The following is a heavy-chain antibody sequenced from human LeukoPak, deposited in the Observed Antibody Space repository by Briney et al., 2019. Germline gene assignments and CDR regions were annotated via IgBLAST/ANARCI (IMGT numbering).Heavy chain of an antibody. J-gene: IGHJ4*02. D-gene: IGHD1-14*01. CDR1: GFTVITND. V-gene: IGHV3-53*01. Sequence: GGSLRLSCAASGFTVITNDMTWVRQAPGKGPEWVSVLYSDGNTKYADSVQGRFTISRDNSKNTLYLEMNRLRPDDTAVYYCARGVEPLAANTLAYWGQGTLVTVSS. CDR2: LYSDGNT. CDR3: ARGVEPLAANTLAY.